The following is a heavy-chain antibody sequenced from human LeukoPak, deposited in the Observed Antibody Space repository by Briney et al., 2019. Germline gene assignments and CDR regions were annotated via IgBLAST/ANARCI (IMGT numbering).Heavy chain of an antibody. D-gene: IGHD2-15*01. CDR2: IKADGSEK. J-gene: IGHJ4*02. CDR1: GFPFSSRW. Sequence: GGSLRLSCAASGFPFSSRWMSWVRQAPGKGLEWVANIKADGSEKYYVDSVKGRFTVSRDNAKNSLYLQMNSLRAEDTGLYYCARYCGGGSCFDYWGRGTLVTVSS. CDR3: ARYCGGGSCFDY. V-gene: IGHV3-7*04.